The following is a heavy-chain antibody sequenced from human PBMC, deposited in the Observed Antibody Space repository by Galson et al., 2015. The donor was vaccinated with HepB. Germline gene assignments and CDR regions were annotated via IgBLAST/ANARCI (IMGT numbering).Heavy chain of an antibody. J-gene: IGHJ5*02. CDR3: AYSSGSPGRWFDP. Sequence: SVKVSCKASGYTFTSYYMHWVRQAPGQGLEWMGIINPSGGGTSYAQKLQGRVTMTRDTSTSTVYMELSSLRSEDTAVYYCAYSSGSPGRWFDPWGQGTLVTVSS. CDR1: GYTFTSYY. CDR2: INPSGGGT. D-gene: IGHD3-22*01. V-gene: IGHV1-46*04.